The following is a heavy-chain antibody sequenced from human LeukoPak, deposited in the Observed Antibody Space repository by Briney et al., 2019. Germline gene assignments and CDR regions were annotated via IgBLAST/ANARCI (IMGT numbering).Heavy chain of an antibody. CDR2: ISYDGSKE. CDR3: AKAPAYSSAWCRSFDP. CDR1: GFTFSSYG. Sequence: PGGSLRLSCAASGFTFSSYGMHWVRQAPGKGLEWVAVISYDGSKEYYADSVKGQFTISRDNSKNTLFLQMDSLRPEDTAVYHCAKAPAYSSAWCRSFDPWGQGTLVTVSS. D-gene: IGHD6-13*01. J-gene: IGHJ5*02. V-gene: IGHV3-30*18.